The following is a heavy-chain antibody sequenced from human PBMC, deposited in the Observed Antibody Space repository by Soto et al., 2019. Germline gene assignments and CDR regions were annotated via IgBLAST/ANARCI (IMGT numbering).Heavy chain of an antibody. Sequence: SETLSLTCTVSGGSISSWGYYWRWIRQNPGQGLEGIGYIYSSGSTYYNPSLTRRVTMSLVMSKNHFSLKLCSVTAPDTAVHYCARDAFYCSSPSWYPYAFDIWGQGTMVTASS. J-gene: IGHJ3*02. CDR3: ARDAFYCSSPSWYPYAFDI. CDR1: GGSISSWGYY. CDR2: IYSSGST. D-gene: IGHD2-2*01. V-gene: IGHV4-31*03.